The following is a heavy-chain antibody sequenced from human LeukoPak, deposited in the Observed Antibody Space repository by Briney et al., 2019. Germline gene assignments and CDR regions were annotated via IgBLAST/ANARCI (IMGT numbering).Heavy chain of an antibody. CDR1: GFSFSAYA. CDR3: AKNWDDYDSSGPIDH. Sequence: GGSLRLSCAASGFSFSAYAMSWVRQAPGKGLQWVSGIGASGLNTYYADTVKGRLTISRDNSNNAVYLQLYSLRVEDTAVYYCAKNWDDYDSSGPIDHWGQGALVTVSS. V-gene: IGHV3-23*01. J-gene: IGHJ4*02. CDR2: IGASGLNT. D-gene: IGHD3-22*01.